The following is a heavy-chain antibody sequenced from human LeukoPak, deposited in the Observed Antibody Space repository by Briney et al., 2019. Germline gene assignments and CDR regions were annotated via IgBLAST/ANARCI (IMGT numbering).Heavy chain of an antibody. Sequence: GGSLRLSCAASGFTFSSYWMHWVRQAPGKGLVWVSRISSDGSSISYADSVKGRFTISRDNAKNSLYLQMNSLRAEDTAVYYWARDHDILTGYYLGFVWSQHDYYYSGMDVWGQGTTVTVSS. D-gene: IGHD3-9*01. CDR2: ISSDGSSI. CDR3: ARDHDILTGYYLGFVWSQHDYYYSGMDV. V-gene: IGHV3-74*01. CDR1: GFTFSSYW. J-gene: IGHJ6*02.